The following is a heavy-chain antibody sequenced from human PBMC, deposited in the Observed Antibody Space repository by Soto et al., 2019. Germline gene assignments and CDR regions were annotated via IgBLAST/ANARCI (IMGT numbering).Heavy chain of an antibody. V-gene: IGHV3-48*02. D-gene: IGHD2-8*01. J-gene: IGHJ4*02. CDR1: GFTFSSYS. Sequence: GGSLRLSCAASGFTFSSYSMNWIRQAPGKGLEWVSYISSSSSTIYYADSVKGRFTISRDNAKNSLYLQMNSLRDEDTAVYYCARDGDIVLMVYDAFDYWGQGTLVTVSS. CDR3: ARDGDIVLMVYDAFDY. CDR2: ISSSSSTI.